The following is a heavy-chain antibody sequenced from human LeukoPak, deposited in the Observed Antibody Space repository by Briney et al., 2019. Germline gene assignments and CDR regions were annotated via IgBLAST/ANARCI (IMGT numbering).Heavy chain of an antibody. CDR3: ARDLSYQGYYMDV. CDR2: INSDGSST. J-gene: IGHJ6*03. CDR1: GFTFSNYA. D-gene: IGHD2-2*01. V-gene: IGHV3-74*01. Sequence: GGSLRLSCAASGFTFSNYAMSWVRQAPGKGLVWVSRINSDGSSTSYADSVKGRFTISRDNAKNTLYLQMNSLRAEDTAVYYCARDLSYQGYYMDVWGKGTTVTISS.